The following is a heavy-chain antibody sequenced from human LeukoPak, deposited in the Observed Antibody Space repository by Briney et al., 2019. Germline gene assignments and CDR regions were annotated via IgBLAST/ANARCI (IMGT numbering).Heavy chain of an antibody. V-gene: IGHV4-39*07. Sequence: SETLSLTCSVSGVSISSSSHYWDWIRQPPGEGLEWIGSIYYSGSTYYNPSLKSRVTISVDTSKNQFSLKLSSVTAADTAVYYCASYSDYDSSGYYYYWGQGTPVTVSS. J-gene: IGHJ4*02. CDR1: GVSISSSSHY. CDR2: IYYSGST. D-gene: IGHD3-22*01. CDR3: ASYSDYDSSGYYYY.